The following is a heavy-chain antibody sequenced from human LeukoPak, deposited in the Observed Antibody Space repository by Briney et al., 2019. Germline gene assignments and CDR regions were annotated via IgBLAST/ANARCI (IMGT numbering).Heavy chain of an antibody. D-gene: IGHD6-13*01. V-gene: IGHV4-59*10. CDR2: TDTSGNT. CDR3: ARVSSSWYQDWYFDL. CDR1: GGSFSGYY. J-gene: IGHJ2*01. Sequence: SETLSLTCAVYGGSFSGYYWSWIRQPAGKGLEWIGRTDTSGNTNYKPSLKSRVTMSVDTSKNQFSLKLNSVTAADTAVYYCARVSSSWYQDWYFDLWGRGTLVTVSS.